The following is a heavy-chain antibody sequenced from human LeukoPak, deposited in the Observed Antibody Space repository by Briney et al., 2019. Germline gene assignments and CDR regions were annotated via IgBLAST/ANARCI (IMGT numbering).Heavy chain of an antibody. Sequence: SGGSLRLSCAASGFTFSSYGMHWVRQAPGKGLEWVAFIRYDGSNKYYADSVKGRFTISRDNSKNTLYLQMNSLRAEDTAVYYCARSSWYRYFDWFDAFDNWGQGTMVTVSS. J-gene: IGHJ3*02. CDR1: GFTFSSYG. V-gene: IGHV3-30*02. CDR2: IRYDGSNK. CDR3: ARSSWYRYFDWFDAFDN. D-gene: IGHD3-9*01.